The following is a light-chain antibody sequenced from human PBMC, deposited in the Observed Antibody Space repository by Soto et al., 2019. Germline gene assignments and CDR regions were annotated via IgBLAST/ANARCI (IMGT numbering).Light chain of an antibody. CDR3: QQYDTYSRP. CDR2: EGH. CDR1: QSVSNW. J-gene: IGKJ1*01. Sequence: DIQMTQSPSALSASVGDRVTITCRASQSVSNWLAWYRQKPVEAPKLLIYEGHTLERGVPSRFSGSGSGTEFTLTISSLQPDDFATFYCQQYDTYSRPFGQGTKVEVK. V-gene: IGKV1-5*03.